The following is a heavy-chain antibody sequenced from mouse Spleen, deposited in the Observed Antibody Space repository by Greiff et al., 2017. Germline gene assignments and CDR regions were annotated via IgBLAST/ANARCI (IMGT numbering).Heavy chain of an antibody. CDR3: ARTFTTGAMDY. J-gene: IGHJ4*01. V-gene: IGHV1-20*01. D-gene: IGHD1-1*01. CDR2: INPYNGDT. Sequence: VHVKQSGPELVKPGDSVKISCKASGYSFTGYFMNWVMQSHGKSLEWIGRINPYNGDTFYNQKFKGKATLTVDKSSSTAHMELRSLTSEDSAVYYCARTFTTGAMDYWGQGTSVTVSS. CDR1: GYSFTGYF.